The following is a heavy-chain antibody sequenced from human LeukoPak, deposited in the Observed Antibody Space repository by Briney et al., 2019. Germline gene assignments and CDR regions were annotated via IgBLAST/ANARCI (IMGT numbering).Heavy chain of an antibody. CDR2: ISSSSSYI. J-gene: IGHJ5*02. D-gene: IGHD5-18*01. CDR1: GFTFSSYE. CDR3: ARGSPPGYLNWFDP. V-gene: IGHV3-21*01. Sequence: GESLRLSCAASGFTFSSYEMNWVRQAPGKGLEWVSSISSSSSYIYYADSVKGRFTISRDNAKNSLYLQMNSLRAEDTAVYYCARGSPPGYLNWFDPWGQGTLVTVSS.